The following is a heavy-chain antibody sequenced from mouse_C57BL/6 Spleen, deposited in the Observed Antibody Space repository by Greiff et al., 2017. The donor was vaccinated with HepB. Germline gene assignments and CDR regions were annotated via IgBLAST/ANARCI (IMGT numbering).Heavy chain of an antibody. D-gene: IGHD2-4*01. Sequence: EVKLQQSGPELVKPGASVKISCKASGYTFTDYYMNWVKQSHGKSLEWIGDINPNNGGTSYNQKFKGKATLTVDKSSSTAYMELRSLTSEDSAVYYCARSDDYDGFAYWGQGTLVTVSA. CDR3: ARSDDYDGFAY. CDR2: INPNNGGT. V-gene: IGHV1-26*01. CDR1: GYTFTDYY. J-gene: IGHJ3*01.